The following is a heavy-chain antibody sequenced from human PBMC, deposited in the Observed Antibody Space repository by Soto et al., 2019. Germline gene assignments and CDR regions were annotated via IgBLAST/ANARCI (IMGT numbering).Heavy chain of an antibody. J-gene: IGHJ4*02. Sequence: SETLSLTCAVYGGSFSGYYWGWIRQPPGKGLEWIGEINHSGSTNYNPSLKSRVTISVDTSKNQFSLKLSSVTAADTAVYYCARVEGRTNWNYSDYWGQGTLVTVSS. CDR3: ARVEGRTNWNYSDY. CDR1: GGSFSGYY. CDR2: INHSGST. V-gene: IGHV4-34*01. D-gene: IGHD1-20*01.